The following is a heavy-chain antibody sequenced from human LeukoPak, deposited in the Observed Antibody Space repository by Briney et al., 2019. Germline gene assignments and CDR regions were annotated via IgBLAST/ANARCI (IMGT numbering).Heavy chain of an antibody. J-gene: IGHJ4*02. CDR1: GFTFSSYG. Sequence: PGGSLRLSCAASGFTFSSYGMYWVRQAPAKGLEWVAVLWYDGSNKYYVDSVKGRFHISRDNSHDTQYMQMNSVRAEDTAVYYCARELSPVVKYYFEYWGQGTLVTV. CDR2: LWYDGSNK. D-gene: IGHD3-22*01. V-gene: IGHV3-33*01. CDR3: ARELSPVVKYYFEY.